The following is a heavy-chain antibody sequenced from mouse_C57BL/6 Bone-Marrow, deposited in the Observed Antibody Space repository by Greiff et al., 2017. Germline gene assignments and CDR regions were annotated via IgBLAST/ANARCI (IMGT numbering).Heavy chain of an antibody. CDR2: ISYSGST. J-gene: IGHJ3*01. D-gene: IGHD2-14*01. Sequence: VQLKESGPGMVKPSQSLSLTCTVTGYSITSGYDWHWIRHFPGNKLDWMGYISYSGSTNYNPSLKSRISITHDTSKNHFFLKLNSVTTEDTATYYCARGEYDVPFAYWGQGTLVTVSA. CDR1: GYSITSGYD. CDR3: ARGEYDVPFAY. V-gene: IGHV3-1*01.